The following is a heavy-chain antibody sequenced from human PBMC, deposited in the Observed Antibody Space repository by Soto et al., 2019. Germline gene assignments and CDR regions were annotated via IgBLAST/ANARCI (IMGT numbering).Heavy chain of an antibody. D-gene: IGHD3-22*01. CDR3: ARDQFSAGQRGRDSSGYTDY. V-gene: IGHV1-2*02. Sequence: GASVKVSCKASGYTFTGYYMHWVRQAPGQGLEWMGWINPNSGGTNYAQKFQGRVTMTRDTSISTAYMELSRLRSDDTAVYYCARDQFSAGQRGRDSSGYTDYWGQGTLVTISS. CDR1: GYTFTGYY. CDR2: INPNSGGT. J-gene: IGHJ4*02.